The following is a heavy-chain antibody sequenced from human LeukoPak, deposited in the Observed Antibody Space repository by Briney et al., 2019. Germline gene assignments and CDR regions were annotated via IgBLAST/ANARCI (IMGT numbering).Heavy chain of an antibody. Sequence: GGSLRLSCAASGFTFSNYWMSWVRQAPGKGLEWVANIKQDGSEKYYVDSVKGRFTISRDNAKNSLYLQMNSLRAEDTAVYYCARETPRRGETRDGYRWGQGTVVTVSS. J-gene: IGHJ4*02. D-gene: IGHD5-24*01. CDR2: IKQDGSEK. V-gene: IGHV3-7*01. CDR1: GFTFSNYW. CDR3: ARETPRRGETRDGYR.